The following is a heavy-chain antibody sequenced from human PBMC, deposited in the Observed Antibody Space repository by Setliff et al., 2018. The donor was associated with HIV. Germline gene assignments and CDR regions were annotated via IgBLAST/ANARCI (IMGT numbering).Heavy chain of an antibody. V-gene: IGHV4-39*07. CDR1: GGSISSSSYY. Sequence: PSETLSLTCTVSGGSISSSSYYWGWIRQPPGKGLEWIGSIYYSGSTYYNPSLESRVIVSEDTSRDQFFLKLTSVTADDTAIYYCARGPPFAYWGQGLLVTVSS. CDR3: ARGPPFAY. CDR2: IYYSGST. J-gene: IGHJ4*02.